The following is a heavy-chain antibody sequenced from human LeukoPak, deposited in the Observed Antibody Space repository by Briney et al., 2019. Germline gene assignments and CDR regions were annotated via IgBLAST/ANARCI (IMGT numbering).Heavy chain of an antibody. Sequence: GGSLRLSCAASGFTFSSYAMHWVRQAPGKGLEWGAVISYDGSNKYYADSVKGRFTISRDNSKNTLYLQMNSLRAEDTAVYYCARDMAGFDYWGQGTLVSVPS. V-gene: IGHV3-30-3*01. CDR2: ISYDGSNK. D-gene: IGHD5-24*01. CDR1: GFTFSSYA. J-gene: IGHJ4*02. CDR3: ARDMAGFDY.